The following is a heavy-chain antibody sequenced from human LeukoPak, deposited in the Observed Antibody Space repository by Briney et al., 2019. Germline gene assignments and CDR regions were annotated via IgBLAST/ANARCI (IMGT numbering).Heavy chain of an antibody. CDR3: ASRPIPVDIFDS. CDR2: IYHSGST. V-gene: IGHV4-30-2*01. J-gene: IGHJ4*02. D-gene: IGHD6-19*01. CDR1: GGSISSGGYY. Sequence: PSETLSLTCTVSGGSISSGGYYWSWIRQPPGKSLEWIGYIYHSGSTYYNPSLKSRVTISVDRSKNQFSLKLSSVTAADTAVYYCASRPIPVDIFDSWGQGTLVTVSS.